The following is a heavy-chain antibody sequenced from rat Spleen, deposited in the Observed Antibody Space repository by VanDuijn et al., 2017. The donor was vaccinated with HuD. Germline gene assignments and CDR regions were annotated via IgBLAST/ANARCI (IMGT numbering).Heavy chain of an antibody. V-gene: IGHV3-3*01. Sequence: EVQLQESGPGLVKPSQSLSLTCSVTAYSITSSYRWNWIRKFPGNKLEWMGYINSAGTTNYNPSLKSRISITRNTYKNQFFLQVNSFTTEDTDTYYCARAYYDGSYYDYWGQGVMVTVSS. CDR1: AYSITSSYR. D-gene: IGHD1-12*02. J-gene: IGHJ2*01. CDR3: ARAYYDGSYYDY. CDR2: INSAGTT.